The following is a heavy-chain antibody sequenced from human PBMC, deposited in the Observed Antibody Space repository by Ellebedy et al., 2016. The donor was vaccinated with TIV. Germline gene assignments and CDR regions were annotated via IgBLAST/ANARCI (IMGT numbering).Heavy chain of an antibody. J-gene: IGHJ6*02. Sequence: SETLSLTCKVSGGSVSSGGHYWNWIRQPPGKGLEWIGYRYYIGTTNYNPSPKSRVTISEDTSKNQFSLRLSSVTAADTAVYYCAGGSYTPYGMDVWGQGTTVTISS. CDR3: AGGSYTPYGMDV. CDR1: GGSVSSGGHY. D-gene: IGHD1-26*01. V-gene: IGHV4-61*08. CDR2: RYYIGTT.